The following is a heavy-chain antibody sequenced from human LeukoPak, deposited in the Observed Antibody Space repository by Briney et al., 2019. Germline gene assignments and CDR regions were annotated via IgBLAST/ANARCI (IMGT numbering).Heavy chain of an antibody. CDR3: GKRVTTGPHSIHY. CDR2: ISYDGSNK. D-gene: IGHD4-17*01. Sequence: GSLRLSCAASGFALRTYGMHWVRQAPGKGPEWVAHISYDGSNKDYADSVKGRFTISKDNSKNTLYLQMDSLRAEDTAIYYCGKRVTTGPHSIHYWGQGALVTVSS. J-gene: IGHJ4*02. V-gene: IGHV3-30*18. CDR1: GFALRTYG.